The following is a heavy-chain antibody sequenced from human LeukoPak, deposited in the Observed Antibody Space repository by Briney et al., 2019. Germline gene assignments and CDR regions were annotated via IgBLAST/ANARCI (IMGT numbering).Heavy chain of an antibody. CDR2: INPNSGGT. J-gene: IGHJ6*03. CDR3: ARDRLGVIPAAIRGYYMDV. D-gene: IGHD2-2*02. Sequence: ASVKVSCKASRYTFTGYYMHWVGQAPGQGLEWMGWINPNSGGTNYAQKFQGRVTMTRDTSISTAYMELSRLRSDDTAVYYRARDRLGVIPAAIRGYYMDVWGKGTTVTVSS. CDR1: RYTFTGYY. V-gene: IGHV1-2*02.